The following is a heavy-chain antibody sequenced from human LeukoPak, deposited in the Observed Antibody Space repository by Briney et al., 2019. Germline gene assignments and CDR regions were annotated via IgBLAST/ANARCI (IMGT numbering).Heavy chain of an antibody. V-gene: IGHV1-18*01. CDR3: AREELLRYFDWQRDHYLYGMDV. CDR2: ISAYNGNT. J-gene: IGHJ6*04. Sequence: GSVRDSCKASGYTFTSYGISWVRQAPGQGLERMGWISAYNGNTNYAQKLQGGVTMTTDTPTNSPYIELRSMRSDDTAVYYCAREELLRYFDWQRDHYLYGMDVWSEPCSATVSS. D-gene: IGHD3-9*01. CDR1: GYTFTSYG.